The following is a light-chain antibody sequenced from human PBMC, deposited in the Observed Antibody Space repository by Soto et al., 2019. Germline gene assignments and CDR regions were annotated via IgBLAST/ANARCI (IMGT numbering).Light chain of an antibody. Sequence: QSALTQPASVSGSPGQSITISCTGTSSDVGGYNYVSGYQQHPGKAPKLMIYEVSNRPSGVSNRFSGSKSGNTASLTISGLQAEDEADYYCSPYTSSSTRVFGTGTKLTVL. CDR1: SSDVGGYNY. CDR3: SPYTSSSTRV. CDR2: EVS. J-gene: IGLJ1*01. V-gene: IGLV2-14*01.